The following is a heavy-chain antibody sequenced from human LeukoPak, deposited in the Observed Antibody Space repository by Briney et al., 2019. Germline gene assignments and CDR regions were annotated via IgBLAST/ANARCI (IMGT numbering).Heavy chain of an antibody. CDR1: GFTFSSYG. CDR2: IRYDGSNK. Sequence: GGSLRLSCAASGFTFSSYGMHWVRQAPGKGLEWVAFIRYDGSNKYYADSVKGRFTISRDNSKNTLYLQMNSLRAEDTAVYYCAKLSEYSGYDIDYWGQGTLVTVSS. CDR3: AKLSEYSGYDIDY. J-gene: IGHJ4*02. D-gene: IGHD5-12*01. V-gene: IGHV3-30*02.